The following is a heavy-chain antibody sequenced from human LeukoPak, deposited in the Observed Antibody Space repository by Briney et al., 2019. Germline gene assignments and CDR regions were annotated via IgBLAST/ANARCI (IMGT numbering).Heavy chain of an antibody. CDR2: ITATSSST. J-gene: IGHJ4*02. Sequence: GGSLRLSCAASGITFSGSGMSWVRQAPGKGLEWGSAITATSSSTHDADSVKGRFTISRDNYKNTLYLQMNRLRDEDKAVYYCAKGLDYYGSGNDYWGQGPLVTVSS. CDR3: AKGLDYYGSGNDY. V-gene: IGHV3-23*01. D-gene: IGHD3-10*01. CDR1: GITFSGSG.